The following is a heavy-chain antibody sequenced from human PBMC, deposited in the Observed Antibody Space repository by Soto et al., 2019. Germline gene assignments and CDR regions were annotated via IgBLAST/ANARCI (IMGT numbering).Heavy chain of an antibody. J-gene: IGHJ6*03. CDR3: ASLVYYYYYMDV. V-gene: IGHV4-34*01. Sequence: QVQLQQWGAGLLKPSETLSLTCAVYGGSFSGYYWSWIRQPPGKGLEWIGEINHSGSTNYNPSLKIRVNISVDTAKNQFSLTLSSVTAADTAVYYCASLVYYYYYMDVWGKGTTVTVSS. CDR1: GGSFSGYY. CDR2: INHSGST. D-gene: IGHD2-8*02.